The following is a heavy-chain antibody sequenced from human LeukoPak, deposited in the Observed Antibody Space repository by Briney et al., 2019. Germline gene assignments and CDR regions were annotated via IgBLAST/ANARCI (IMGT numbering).Heavy chain of an antibody. D-gene: IGHD1-26*01. CDR1: GYSFNSYW. CDR2: IYPGDSDA. V-gene: IGHV5-51*01. Sequence: MRGESLKISCKGSGYSFNSYWIGWVRQLPGKGLKWMGIIYPGDSDARYSPSFQGQVTISADKSISTAYLQWSSLKASDTAMYYCARRRDLYSGSYYPFDYWGQGTLVTVSS. CDR3: ARRRDLYSGSYYPFDY. J-gene: IGHJ4*02.